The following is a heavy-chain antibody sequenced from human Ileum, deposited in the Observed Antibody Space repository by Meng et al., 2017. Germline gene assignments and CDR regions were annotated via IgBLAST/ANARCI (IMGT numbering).Heavy chain of an antibody. Sequence: SETLSLTCTVSGGSISSSTYYWGWIRQPPGKGLEWIGSIYYSGTTSYNPSLQSRITISVDTSKNQFSLKLNSVTAADTALYYCARGYKNVYSSTWYKCAFDLWGHGTMVTVSS. CDR2: IYYSGTT. V-gene: IGHV4-39*07. J-gene: IGHJ3*01. D-gene: IGHD6-13*01. CDR1: GGSISSSTYY. CDR3: ARGYKNVYSSTWYKCAFDL.